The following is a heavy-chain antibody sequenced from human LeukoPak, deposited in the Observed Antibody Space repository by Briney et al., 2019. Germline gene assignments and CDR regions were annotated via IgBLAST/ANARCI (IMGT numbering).Heavy chain of an antibody. Sequence: ASVKVSCKTSVGTFSSYAISWVRQAPGKGLEWMGRIIPILGIANYAQKFQGRVTITADKSTSTAYMELSSLGSEDTAVYYCARDRVQLWFPGAFDIWGQGTMVTVSS. CDR1: VGTFSSYA. CDR3: ARDRVQLWFPGAFDI. D-gene: IGHD5-18*01. CDR2: IIPILGIA. J-gene: IGHJ3*02. V-gene: IGHV1-69*04.